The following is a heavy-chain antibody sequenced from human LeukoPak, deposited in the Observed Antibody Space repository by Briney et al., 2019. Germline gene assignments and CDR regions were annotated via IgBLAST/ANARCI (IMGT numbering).Heavy chain of an antibody. CDR2: IYNDGST. D-gene: IGHD3-16*01. J-gene: IGHJ6*02. CDR1: GFTVSSYY. Sequence: GGSLRLSCAASGFTVSSYYMSWVRQAPGKGLEWVSVIYNDGSTDYADSVKGRFTISRDNAKNSLYLQMSNLRAEDTAVYFCARGGGLDVWGQGATVTVSS. CDR3: ARGGGLDV. V-gene: IGHV3-53*01.